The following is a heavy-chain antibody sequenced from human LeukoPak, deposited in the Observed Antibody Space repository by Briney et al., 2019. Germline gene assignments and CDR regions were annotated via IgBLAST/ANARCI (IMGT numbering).Heavy chain of an antibody. CDR1: GYPIGLDYY. CDR3: ARAPSSYESGNGYPNLGWLDP. CDR2: FHRGRI. V-gene: IGHV4-38-2*02. D-gene: IGHD5-24*01. Sequence: PSETLSLTCKVSGYPIGLDYYWVWIRQAPGRGLQWIGGFHRGRIQYNSALKSRVTISIDSSKNQFSLRMWPVTAADTAFYFCARAPSSYESGNGYPNLGWLDPWGQGALVRVSS. J-gene: IGHJ5*02.